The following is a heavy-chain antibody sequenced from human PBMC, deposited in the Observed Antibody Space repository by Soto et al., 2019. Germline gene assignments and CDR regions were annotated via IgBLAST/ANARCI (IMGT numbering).Heavy chain of an antibody. J-gene: IGHJ6*02. V-gene: IGHV3-30-3*01. CDR2: ISYDGSNK. Sequence: QVQLVESGGGVVQPGRSLRLSCAASGFTFSSYAMHWVRQAPGKGLEWVAVISYDGSNKYYADSVKGRFTISRDNSKNTLYGQMTSLRAEDTAVYYCARDRRYDILPGFYYYGMDVWGQGTTVTVSS. CDR1: GFTFSSYA. CDR3: ARDRRYDILPGFYYYGMDV. D-gene: IGHD3-9*01.